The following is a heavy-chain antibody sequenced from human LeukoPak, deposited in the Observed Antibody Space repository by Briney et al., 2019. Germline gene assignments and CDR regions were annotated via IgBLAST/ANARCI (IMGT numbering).Heavy chain of an antibody. Sequence: ASVKVSCKASGYTFTGYYIHWVRQAPGQGLEWMGIINPSGGRTSYAEKFQGRISMTRDTSTSTVYMALSSLRSEDSAVYYCARETAMVTNYYSYYGMDVWGQGTTVTVSS. CDR2: INPSGGRT. CDR1: GYTFTGYY. CDR3: ARETAMVTNYYSYYGMDV. J-gene: IGHJ6*02. V-gene: IGHV1-46*01. D-gene: IGHD5-18*01.